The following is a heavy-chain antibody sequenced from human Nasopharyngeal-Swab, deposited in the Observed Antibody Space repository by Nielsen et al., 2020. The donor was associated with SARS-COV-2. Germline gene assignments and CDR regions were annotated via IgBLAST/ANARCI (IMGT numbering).Heavy chain of an antibody. J-gene: IGHJ6*03. CDR3: ARDSGIVVRLSYYYCMDV. CDR1: GGTFSSYA. D-gene: IGHD6-6*01. V-gene: IGHV1-69*13. Sequence: SVKVSCKASGGTFSSYAISWVRQAPGQGLEWMGGIIPIFGTANYAQKFQGRVTITADESTSTAYMELSSLRSEDTAVYYCARDSGIVVRLSYYYCMDVWGKGTTVTVSS. CDR2: IIPIFGTA.